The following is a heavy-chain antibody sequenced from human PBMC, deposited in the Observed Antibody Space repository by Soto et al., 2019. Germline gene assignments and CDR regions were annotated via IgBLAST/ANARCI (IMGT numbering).Heavy chain of an antibody. CDR1: GCSISSYY. J-gene: IGHJ4*02. V-gene: IGHV4-59*01. D-gene: IGHD6-13*01. CDR2: IYNSGST. Sequence: QVQLQESGPGLVKPSETLSLTCTVSGCSISSYYWSWIWQPPGKGLEWIGYIYNSGSTNYNPSLKSRVTISVDTSKNQFSLKLSSVTAADTAVYYCARGSTGYSSSWYRYWGQGTLVTVSS. CDR3: ARGSTGYSSSWYRY.